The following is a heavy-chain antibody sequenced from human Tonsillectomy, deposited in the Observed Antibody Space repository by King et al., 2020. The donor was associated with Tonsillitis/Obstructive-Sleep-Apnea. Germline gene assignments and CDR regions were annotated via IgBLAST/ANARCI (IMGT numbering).Heavy chain of an antibody. V-gene: IGHV4-39*01. CDR1: GGSISSSGYY. J-gene: IGHJ4*02. Sequence: QLQLQESGPGLVKTLETLSLTCTVSGGSISSSGYYWGWIRQPPGKGLEWIGSMSYSGSTYYNPSLKSRVTMSVDTSKNQFSLKRSSVTAADTAVYFCAGRGQLVTAVDSWGQGPLVTVSS. CDR2: MSYSGST. D-gene: IGHD6-13*01. CDR3: AGRGQLVTAVDS.